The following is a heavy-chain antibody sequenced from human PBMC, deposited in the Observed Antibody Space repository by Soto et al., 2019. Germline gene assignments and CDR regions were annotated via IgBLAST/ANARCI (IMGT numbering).Heavy chain of an antibody. D-gene: IGHD2-15*01. Sequence: SETLSLTCTVSGGSIISGYWSWIRQPPGKGLEWIGYISYSGNTNHNPSLKSRVTMSVDTPKNQFSLRLSSVTTADTAVYYCAGLRGYAGSPIDYWGQGTLVTVSS. CDR3: AGLRGYAGSPIDY. CDR2: ISYSGNT. J-gene: IGHJ4*02. CDR1: GGSIISGY. V-gene: IGHV4-59*01.